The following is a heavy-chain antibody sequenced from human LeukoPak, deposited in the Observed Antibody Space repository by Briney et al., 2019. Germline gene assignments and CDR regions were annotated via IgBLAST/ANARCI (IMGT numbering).Heavy chain of an antibody. D-gene: IGHD3-10*02. V-gene: IGHV3-74*01. Sequence: PGGSLRLSRAASGFTFSNYWMHWVRQAPGKGLVWVSRINSDGNRTNYADFVKGRFTISRDNAKNTLYVQINSLRAEDTAVYYCAELGITMIGGVWGKGTTVTISS. CDR3: AELGITMIGGV. J-gene: IGHJ6*04. CDR2: INSDGNRT. CDR1: GFTFSNYW.